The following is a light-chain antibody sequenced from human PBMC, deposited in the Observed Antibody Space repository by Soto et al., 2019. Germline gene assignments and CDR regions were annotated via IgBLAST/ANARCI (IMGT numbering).Light chain of an antibody. Sequence: EIVLTQSPGTLSLSPGERATLSCRASQSVTSSFLAWYQQKPGQARRLLIYSASHRATVIPDRFGGSESGTDFTLTSSILEPEDFADYHCQQYGYSRWTFGQGTKVDIK. CDR3: QQYGYSRWT. J-gene: IGKJ1*01. CDR1: QSVTSSF. CDR2: SAS. V-gene: IGKV3-20*01.